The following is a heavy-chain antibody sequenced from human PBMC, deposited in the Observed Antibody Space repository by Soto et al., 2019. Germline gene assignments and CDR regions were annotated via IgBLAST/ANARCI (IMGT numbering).Heavy chain of an antibody. CDR3: ARPTGGHDAGGNYMDV. V-gene: IGHV1-69*02. Sequence: QVQLLQSGSEVKKPGSSVKVSCRASGGSLSSYPVTWVRQAPGQGLEWMGRIIPIVGLTNYAQKFQGRVKITAKKSTSTAYMELSSLRSDDTEVYYCARPTGGHDAGGNYMDVWGKGTTVIVSS. J-gene: IGHJ6*03. CDR2: IIPIVGLT. CDR1: GGSLSSYP. D-gene: IGHD2-8*02.